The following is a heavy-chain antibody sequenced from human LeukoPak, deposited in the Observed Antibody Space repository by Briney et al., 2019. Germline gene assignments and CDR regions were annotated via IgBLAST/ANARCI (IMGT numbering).Heavy chain of an antibody. V-gene: IGHV3-23*01. D-gene: IGHD3-10*01. CDR2: ISGSGGST. CDR3: AKDCRIGNPVLLWFGETRDAFDI. Sequence: GGSLRLSCAASGFTFSSYAMSWVRQAPGKGLEWVSAISGSGGSTYYADSVKGRFTISRDNSKNTLYLQMNSLRAEDTAVYYCAKDCRIGNPVLLWFGETRDAFDIWGQGTMVTVSS. CDR1: GFTFSSYA. J-gene: IGHJ3*02.